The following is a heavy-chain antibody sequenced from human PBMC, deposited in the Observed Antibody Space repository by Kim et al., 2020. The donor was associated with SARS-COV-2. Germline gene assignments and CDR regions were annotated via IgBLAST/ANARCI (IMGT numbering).Heavy chain of an antibody. D-gene: IGHD5-18*01. V-gene: IGHV3-21*01. CDR3: AKGPRGYSYGRIDY. Sequence: GGSLRLSCAASGFTFSSYSMNWVRQAPGKGLEWVSSIISSSSYMYYADSVKGRFTISRDNAKNSLYLQMNSLRAEDTAVYYCAKGPRGYSYGRIDYWGQGTRVTVSS. J-gene: IGHJ4*02. CDR1: GFTFSSYS. CDR2: IISSSSYM.